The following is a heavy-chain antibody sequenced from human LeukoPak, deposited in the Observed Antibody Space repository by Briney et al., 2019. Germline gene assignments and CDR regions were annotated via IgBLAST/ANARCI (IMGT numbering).Heavy chain of an antibody. D-gene: IGHD3-22*01. CDR3: ARDAPLTYYYDSSGFYYFDY. Sequence: ASVKVSCKASGGTFSSYAISWVRQAPGQGLEWMGRIIPIFGTANYAQKFQGSVTITTDESTSTAYMELSSLRSEDTAVYYCARDAPLTYYYDSSGFYYFDYWGQGTLVTVST. CDR1: GGTFSSYA. V-gene: IGHV1-69*05. J-gene: IGHJ4*02. CDR2: IIPIFGTA.